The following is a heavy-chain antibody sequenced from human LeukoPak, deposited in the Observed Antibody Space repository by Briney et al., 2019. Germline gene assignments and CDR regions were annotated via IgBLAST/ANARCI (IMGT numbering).Heavy chain of an antibody. CDR1: GYTFTNYY. V-gene: IGHV1-46*01. CDR2: INPSGGST. Sequence: ASVKVSCKASGYTFTNYYIHWVRQAPGQGLEWMGIINPSGGSTSYAQKFQGRVTMTRDTSTSTVYMELSSLRSEDTAVYYCTTMSTYDFWSGFNGYYYMDVWGKGTTVTVSS. CDR3: TTMSTYDFWSGFNGYYYMDV. J-gene: IGHJ6*03. D-gene: IGHD3-3*01.